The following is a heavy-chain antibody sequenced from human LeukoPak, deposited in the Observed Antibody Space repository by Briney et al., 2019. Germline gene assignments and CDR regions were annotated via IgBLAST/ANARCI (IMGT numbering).Heavy chain of an antibody. CDR1: GGSISSSNW. CDR2: IYHSGST. J-gene: IGHJ4*02. V-gene: IGHV4-4*02. D-gene: IGHD4-17*01. Sequence: SSETLSLTCAVSGGSISSSNWWSWVRQPPGKGLEWIGEIYHSGSTNYNPSLKSRVTIPVDKSKNQFSLNLSSVSAADTAVYYCARGPTTSPQYSFDYWGQGNMVTVSS. CDR3: ARGPTTSPQYSFDY.